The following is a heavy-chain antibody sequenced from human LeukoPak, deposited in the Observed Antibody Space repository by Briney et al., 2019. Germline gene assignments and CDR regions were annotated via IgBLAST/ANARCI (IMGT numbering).Heavy chain of an antibody. CDR2: ISDDGNNK. CDR1: GFSFRSYG. Sequence: PGRSLRLSCAASGFSFRSYGMQWVRQAPGKGLEWVTLISDDGNNKYYADSVKGRFTISRDNSKNTLNLKMNSLRAEDTAVYYCAGGYYFGDYWGQGTLVTVSS. J-gene: IGHJ4*02. CDR3: AGGYYFGDY. V-gene: IGHV3-30*03. D-gene: IGHD3-22*01.